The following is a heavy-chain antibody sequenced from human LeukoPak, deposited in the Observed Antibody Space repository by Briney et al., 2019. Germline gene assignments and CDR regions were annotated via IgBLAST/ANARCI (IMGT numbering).Heavy chain of an antibody. CDR2: ISGSGGST. J-gene: IGHJ4*02. D-gene: IGHD5-24*01. V-gene: IGHV3-23*01. Sequence: GGSLRLSCAASGFTFSSYAMSWVRQAPGKGLEWGSAISGSGGSTYYADSVKGRFTISRDNSKNTLYLQMNSLRAEDTAVYYCATRRDGYNYSGYWGQGTLVTVSS. CDR1: GFTFSSYA. CDR3: ATRRDGYNYSGY.